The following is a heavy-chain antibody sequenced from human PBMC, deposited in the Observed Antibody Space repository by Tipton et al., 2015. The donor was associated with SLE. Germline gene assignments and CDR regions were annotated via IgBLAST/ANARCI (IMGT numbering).Heavy chain of an antibody. CDR1: GFTFSAYG. Sequence: SLRLSCEASGFTFSAYGMHWVRQAPGKGLEWVACTRYDETNKYYAESVKGRFTISKDNSKNTLYLQMNSLRPEDTAVYYCAKDRGNDFWTGFPDWGQGTTVTVSS. CDR2: TRYDETNK. CDR3: AKDRGNDFWTGFPD. J-gene: IGHJ6*02. V-gene: IGHV3-30*02. D-gene: IGHD3/OR15-3a*01.